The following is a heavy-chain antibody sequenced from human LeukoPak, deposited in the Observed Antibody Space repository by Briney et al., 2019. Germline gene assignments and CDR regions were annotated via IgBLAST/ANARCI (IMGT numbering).Heavy chain of an antibody. Sequence: KPSETLSLTCTVSGDFISTYYWSWIRQPPGKGLEWIGYIYYSGRTKYNASLKSRVTMSVDTSKNQFSLKLSSVTAADTAVYYCARHEISSNWYPACLDYWGQGTLVTVSS. CDR3: ARHEISSNWYPACLDY. V-gene: IGHV4-59*08. CDR2: IYYSGRT. J-gene: IGHJ4*02. D-gene: IGHD6-13*01. CDR1: GDFISTYY.